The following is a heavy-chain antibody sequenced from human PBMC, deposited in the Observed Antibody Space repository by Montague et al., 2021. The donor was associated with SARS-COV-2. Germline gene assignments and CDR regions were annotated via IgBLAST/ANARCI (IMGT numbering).Heavy chain of an antibody. CDR1: GGSVSSGSYY. D-gene: IGHD3-9*01. CDR3: ARDRGQTYYDILTGRALSVDFANGMDV. V-gene: IGHV4-61*01. J-gene: IGHJ6*02. Sequence: SETLSLTCTVSGGSVSSGSYYWSWIRQPPGKGLEWIGYIYYSGSTNYNPSLKSRVTISVDTSKNQFSLKLSSVTAADTAVYYCARDRGQTYYDILTGRALSVDFANGMDVWGQGTRVTVS. CDR2: IYYSGST.